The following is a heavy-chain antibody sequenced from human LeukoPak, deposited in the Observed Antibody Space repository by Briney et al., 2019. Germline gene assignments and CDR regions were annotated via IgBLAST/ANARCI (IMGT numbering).Heavy chain of an antibody. CDR3: AKTSGSYEDDAFDV. J-gene: IGHJ3*01. D-gene: IGHD3-10*01. V-gene: IGHV1-2*02. Sequence: EASVKVSCKASGYTFTGYYMHWVRQAPGQGLEWVGWINPTSAVTKYAQTFQGRVTMSRDTSTSTSYLVLSGLRYDDTALYFCAKTSGSYEDDAFDVWGQGTMVTVS. CDR2: INPTSAVT. CDR1: GYTFTGYY.